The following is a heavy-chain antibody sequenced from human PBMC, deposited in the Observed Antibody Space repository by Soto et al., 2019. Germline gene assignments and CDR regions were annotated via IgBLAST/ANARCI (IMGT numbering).Heavy chain of an antibody. Sequence: QVQLQESGPGLVTPSEPLSLTCAVSGGSISISNWWSWVRHTPGKGLEWIGQIHHSGSTNYSPSLTCRGIISVDKARNQFSAMMHSVTAADTAGYYGARGGYYFYRDVWVKETTVTVSS. CDR1: GGSISISNW. D-gene: IGHD3-10*01. V-gene: IGHV4-4*02. J-gene: IGHJ6*03. CDR2: IHHSGST. CDR3: ARGGYYFYRDV.